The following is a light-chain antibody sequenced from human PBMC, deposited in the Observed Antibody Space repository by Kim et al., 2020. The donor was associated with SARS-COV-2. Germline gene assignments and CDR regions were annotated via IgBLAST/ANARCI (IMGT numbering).Light chain of an antibody. J-gene: IGLJ2*01. CDR2: EDN. V-gene: IGLV6-57*01. CDR1: SGSIASNA. CDR3: QSYDSSNHVV. Sequence: NFMLTQPHSVSESPGKTVTISCTRSSGSIASNAVQWYQQRPGSSPTTVIYEDNQRPSGVPDRFSGSIDVSSNSASLTISGLKTEDEADFYCQSYDSSNHVVFGGGTQLTVL.